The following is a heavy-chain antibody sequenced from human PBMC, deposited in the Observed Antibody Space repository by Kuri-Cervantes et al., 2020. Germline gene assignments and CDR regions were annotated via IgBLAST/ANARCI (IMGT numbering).Heavy chain of an antibody. CDR1: GGSVSSGSYY. CDR2: IYYSGST. J-gene: IGHJ3*01. Sequence: SETLSLTCTVSGGSVSSGSYYWSWIRQPPGQGLEWIGYIYYSGSTNYNPSLKSRVTISVDTSKNQFSLKLSSVNAADTAVYYCAASYYYGSGSYEGWGQGTKVTVSS. V-gene: IGHV4-61*01. CDR3: AASYYYGSGSYEG. D-gene: IGHD3-10*01.